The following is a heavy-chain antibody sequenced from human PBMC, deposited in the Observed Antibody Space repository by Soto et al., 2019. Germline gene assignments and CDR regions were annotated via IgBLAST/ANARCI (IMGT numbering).Heavy chain of an antibody. J-gene: IGHJ4*02. D-gene: IGHD6-19*01. CDR1: GYTYFSYG. CDR3: ARDAIPGAGAFDY. CDR2: ISAFNAKT. V-gene: IGHV1-18*04. Sequence: QVQLVQSGAEVKKPGASVKVSCTASGYTYFSYGISWVRQAPGQGLEWLGWISAFNAKTNYAPKFQARVTLTTDASTSTAYMELRGLRSDDTAVYFCARDAIPGAGAFDYWGQGALVIVSS.